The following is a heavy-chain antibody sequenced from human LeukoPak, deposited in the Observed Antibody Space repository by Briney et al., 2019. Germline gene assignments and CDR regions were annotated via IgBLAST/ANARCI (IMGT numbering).Heavy chain of an antibody. CDR1: GITVSSNF. Sequence: GGSLRLSCAASGITVSSNFMSWVRQAPGKGLEWVSVIYSGDTGGNTYYADSVKGRFTISRDNSNNTVFLQMNSLRGEDTAVYYCGRRYYYNSRGNYGLDYWGQGTLVTVSS. V-gene: IGHV3-53*01. CDR3: GRRYYYNSRGNYGLDY. CDR2: IYSGDTGGNT. D-gene: IGHD3-10*01. J-gene: IGHJ4*02.